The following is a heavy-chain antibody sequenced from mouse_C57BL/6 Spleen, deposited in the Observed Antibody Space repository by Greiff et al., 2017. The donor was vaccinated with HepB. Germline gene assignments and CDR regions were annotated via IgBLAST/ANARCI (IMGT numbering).Heavy chain of an antibody. CDR2: ISDGGSYT. J-gene: IGHJ2*01. CDR3: ARDRDPYYFDY. CDR1: GFTFSSYA. V-gene: IGHV5-4*01. Sequence: DVKLVESGGGLVKPGGSLKLSCAASGFTFSSYAMSWVRQTPEKRLEWVATISDGGSYTYYPNNVKGRFTISRDNAKNNLYLQMSHLKSEDTAMYYCARDRDPYYFDYWGQGTTLTVSS.